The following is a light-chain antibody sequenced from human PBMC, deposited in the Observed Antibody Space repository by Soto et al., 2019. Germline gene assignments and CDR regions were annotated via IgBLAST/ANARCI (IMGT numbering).Light chain of an antibody. CDR3: VAWDDSLNGLI. Sequence: QSVLTEPPSASGTPGQRVTISCSGSSSNIGSNTVNWYQQLPGTAPKLLIYNNNQRPSGVPVRFSGSKSGTSASLAISGLQSEDEADYYCVAWDDSLNGLIFGTGTKLTVL. J-gene: IGLJ1*01. CDR1: SSNIGSNT. CDR2: NNN. V-gene: IGLV1-44*01.